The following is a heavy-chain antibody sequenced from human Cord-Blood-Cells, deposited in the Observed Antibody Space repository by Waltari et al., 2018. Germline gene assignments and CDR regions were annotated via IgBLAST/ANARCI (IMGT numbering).Heavy chain of an antibody. J-gene: IGHJ3*02. CDR2: FDPEDGET. D-gene: IGHD1-7*01. V-gene: IGHV1-24*01. Sequence: QVQLVQSGAAVKKPGASVKVSCKVPGYPPPELSMHWVRQAPGKGLEWMGGFDPEDGETIYAQKFQGRVTMTEDTSTDTAYMELSSLRSEDTAVYYCATSVRNWNYAFDIWGQGTMVTVSS. CDR3: ATSVRNWNYAFDI. CDR1: GYPPPELS.